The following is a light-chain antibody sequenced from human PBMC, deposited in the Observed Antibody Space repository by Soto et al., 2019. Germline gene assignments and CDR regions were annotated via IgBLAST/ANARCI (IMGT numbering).Light chain of an antibody. V-gene: IGLV2-8*01. CDR3: SSYAGSNIYV. CDR2: EVS. Sequence: QSALTQPPSASGSPGQSVTISCTGTSSDVGSYNYVSWYQQNPVKAPKLIIYEVSKRPPGVPDRFSGSKSGNTASLSVSGLQAEDDGDYYCSSYAGSNIYVFGTGTKLTVL. CDR1: SSDVGSYNY. J-gene: IGLJ1*01.